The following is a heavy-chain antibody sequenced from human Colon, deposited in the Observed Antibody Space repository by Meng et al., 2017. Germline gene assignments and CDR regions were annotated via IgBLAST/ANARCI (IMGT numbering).Heavy chain of an antibody. CDR3: ARNRGVVSPIEYIDS. V-gene: IGHV3-33*01. J-gene: IGHJ4*02. D-gene: IGHD2-21*01. CDR2: IWYDASKR. Sequence: QVELVEAGGGVVQPGKSLRLSCAASGFIYSNYGMHGVRQAPGKGLEWVAVIWYDASKRLYADSVRGRFTISRDNSENTLYLEMNSLRAEDTAVYYCARNRGVVSPIEYIDSWGQGTLVTVSS. CDR1: GFIYSNYG.